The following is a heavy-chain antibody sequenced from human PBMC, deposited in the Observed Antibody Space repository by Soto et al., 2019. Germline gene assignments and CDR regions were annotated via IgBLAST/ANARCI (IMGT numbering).Heavy chain of an antibody. J-gene: IGHJ4*03. V-gene: IGHV4-31*03. Sequence: QVQLQESGPGLVKPSQTLSLTCNVSGDSIRGGGHYWNWIRQFPGKGLEWIGYVYHSGSTHYNPSLRGRLTISIDTSKNQFSLRLISVTAADTALYYCARDTGLAPTVWGYWGHGTQVTVSS. CDR2: VYHSGST. D-gene: IGHD7-27*01. CDR1: GDSIRGGGHY. CDR3: ARDTGLAPTVWGY.